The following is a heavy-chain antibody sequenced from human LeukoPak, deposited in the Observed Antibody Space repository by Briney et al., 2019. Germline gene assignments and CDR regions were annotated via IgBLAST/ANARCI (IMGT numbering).Heavy chain of an antibody. V-gene: IGHV4-4*09. CDR2: IYSDGTT. D-gene: IGHD1-26*01. CDR3: ARQSSRELLPFDY. CDR1: GASTTSYY. J-gene: IGHJ4*02. Sequence: PSETLSLTCSVSGASTTSYYWNWIRQAPGKGLEWIGYIYSDGTTSYSPSLRSRVTISIDTSKNQFSLKLSSVTAADTAVYYCARQSSRELLPFDYWGQGTLVTVSS.